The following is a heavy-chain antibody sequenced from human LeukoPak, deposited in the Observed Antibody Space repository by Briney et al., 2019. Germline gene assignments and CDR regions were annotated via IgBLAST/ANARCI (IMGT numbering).Heavy chain of an antibody. CDR2: MNPNSGNT. J-gene: IGHJ6*02. D-gene: IGHD2-15*01. CDR1: GYTFTSYD. Sequence: ASVKVSCKASGYTFTSYDINWVRQATGQGLEWMGWMNPNSGNTGYAQKFQGRVTMTRNTSISTAYMELSSLRSEDTAVYYCARGLYRSGGSCSPHYYGMDVWGQGTTVTVSS. CDR3: ARGLYRSGGSCSPHYYGMDV. V-gene: IGHV1-8*01.